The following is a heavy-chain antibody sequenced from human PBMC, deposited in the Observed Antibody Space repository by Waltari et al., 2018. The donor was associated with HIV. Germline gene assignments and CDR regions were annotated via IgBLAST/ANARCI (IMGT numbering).Heavy chain of an antibody. Sequence: QVQLQESGPGLVKPSQTLSLTCTVSGGSVSSRDYYWNWIRPPPGKGLEWIGYIYYNENTYYNPSLKSLLTISLDRSKSQFSLKLSSVTAADTAVYYCARSRHDYYDSSGYYRGAFDIWGQGTMVPVSS. V-gene: IGHV4-30-4*08. D-gene: IGHD3-22*01. CDR2: IYYNENT. J-gene: IGHJ3*02. CDR1: GGSVSSRDYY. CDR3: ARSRHDYYDSSGYYRGAFDI.